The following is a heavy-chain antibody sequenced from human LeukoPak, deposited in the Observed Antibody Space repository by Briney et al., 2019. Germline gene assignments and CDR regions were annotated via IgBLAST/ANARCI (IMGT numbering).Heavy chain of an antibody. J-gene: IGHJ5*02. D-gene: IGHD1-1*01. Sequence: SETLSLTCTVSGASISSGSYYWGWIRQPPGKGLEWIGSIYYSGSTYYNPSLKSRVTISVDTSKNQFSLKLSSVTAADTAVYYCARDREGGTGNNWFDPWGQGTLVTVSS. V-gene: IGHV4-39*07. CDR1: GASISSGSYY. CDR3: ARDREGGTGNNWFDP. CDR2: IYYSGST.